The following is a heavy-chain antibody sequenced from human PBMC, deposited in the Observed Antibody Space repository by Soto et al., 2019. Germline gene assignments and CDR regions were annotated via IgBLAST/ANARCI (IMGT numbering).Heavy chain of an antibody. V-gene: IGHV4-34*01. D-gene: IGHD1-1*01. Sequence: PSETLSLTCAVSGASLSDFHWSWIRQPPGKGLEWIGKISHSVTTDYNPSLSGRVTISLDTSKNEFSLKVSSVTAADTAVYYCARGARDFGDFERDDYFDHWGQGSLVTVSS. CDR2: ISHSVTT. J-gene: IGHJ4*02. CDR3: ARGARDFGDFERDDYFDH. CDR1: GASLSDFH.